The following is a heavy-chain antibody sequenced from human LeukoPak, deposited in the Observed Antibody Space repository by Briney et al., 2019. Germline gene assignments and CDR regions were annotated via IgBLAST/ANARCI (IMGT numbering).Heavy chain of an antibody. CDR3: ATEPGIGYAFDI. CDR1: GITFSNYW. CDR2: INPDGSEK. D-gene: IGHD3-10*01. V-gene: IGHV3-7*01. Sequence: PGGSLRLSCAASGITFSNYWMSWVRQAPGKGLEWVANINPDGSEKNYAHSVKGRFTISRDTAKNSLSLQMNSLRAEDMAVYYCATEPGIGYAFDIWGQGRMVTVSS. J-gene: IGHJ3*02.